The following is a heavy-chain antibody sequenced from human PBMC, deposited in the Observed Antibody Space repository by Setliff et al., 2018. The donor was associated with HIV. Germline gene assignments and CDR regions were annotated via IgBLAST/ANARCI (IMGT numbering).Heavy chain of an antibody. CDR2: ISSSGST. D-gene: IGHD6-25*01. J-gene: IGHJ4*02. CDR3: ARDVGSSAWPFDH. CDR1: GVPISSGLYY. Sequence: KTSETLSLTCTVSGVPISSGLYYWNWIRQPAGKGLEWIGRISSSGSTTYNPSLKSRVSVSIGPSKNQFSLNLSSVTAADTAVYYCARDVGSSAWPFDHWGQGTLVTAPQ. V-gene: IGHV4-61*02.